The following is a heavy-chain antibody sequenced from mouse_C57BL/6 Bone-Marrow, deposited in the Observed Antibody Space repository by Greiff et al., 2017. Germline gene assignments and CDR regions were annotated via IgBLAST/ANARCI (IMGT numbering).Heavy chain of an antibody. J-gene: IGHJ2*01. D-gene: IGHD1-1*01. Sequence: VQLQQPGAELVRPGASVKLSCTASGFNINDDYMHWVKQRPEQGLEWIGWIDPANGDTEYASKFQGKATITADTSSNTAYLQLSSLTSEDTAVYYCATTVFDYWGQGTTLTVSS. V-gene: IGHV14-4*01. CDR3: ATTVFDY. CDR2: IDPANGDT. CDR1: GFNINDDY.